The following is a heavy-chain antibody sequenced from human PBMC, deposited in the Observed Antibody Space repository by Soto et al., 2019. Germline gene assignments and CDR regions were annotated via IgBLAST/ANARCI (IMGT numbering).Heavy chain of an antibody. CDR1: GGSVSSYS. J-gene: IGHJ5*02. V-gene: IGHV4-4*07. D-gene: IGHD4-4*01. Sequence: PSATLSLTCTVSGGSVSSYSWSWIRQPAGKGLEWIARFYTSGNTNYNPSLKSRVTMSLDTSKNQFSLKLSSVTAADSVVYCCASYSTGWFEPWGQGTLVTVSS. CDR2: FYTSGNT. CDR3: ASYSTGWFEP.